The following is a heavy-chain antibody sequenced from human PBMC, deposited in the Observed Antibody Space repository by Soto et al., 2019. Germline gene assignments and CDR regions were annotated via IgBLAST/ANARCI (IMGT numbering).Heavy chain of an antibody. CDR3: ARAMGPIGAYGY. J-gene: IGHJ4*02. CDR2: IDPDGSQK. D-gene: IGHD3-10*01. V-gene: IGHV3-7*01. CDR1: GFTFSTYW. Sequence: EVQLVDSGGDLVQPGGSLRLSCAASGFTFSTYWMSWVRQAPGKGLEWVANIDPDGSQKYYVDSVKGRFTISRDNAKNSLYLHMNSLRAEDTAVYYCARAMGPIGAYGYWGQGTLVTVSS.